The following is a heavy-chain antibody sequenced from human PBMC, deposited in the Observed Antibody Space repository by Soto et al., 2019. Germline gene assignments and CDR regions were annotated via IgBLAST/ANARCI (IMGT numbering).Heavy chain of an antibody. V-gene: IGHV4-31*03. CDR2: IYYSGST. CDR3: ARGRGGDYYASGSYLIQSDYYYSYMDV. D-gene: IGHD3-10*01. J-gene: IGHJ6*03. CDR1: GGSISSGGYY. Sequence: PSETLSLTCTVSGGSISSGGYYWSWIRQHPGKGLEWIGYIYYSGSTYYNPSLKSRVTISLDTSKNQFSLKLSSVTAADTAVYYCARGRGGDYYASGSYLIQSDYYYSYMDVWDKGTTVSVSS.